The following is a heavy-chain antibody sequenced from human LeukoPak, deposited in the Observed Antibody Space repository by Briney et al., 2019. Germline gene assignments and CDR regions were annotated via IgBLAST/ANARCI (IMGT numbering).Heavy chain of an antibody. CDR3: ASPAMAGYYYMNV. Sequence: ASVKVSCKASGYTFTDYYMHWVRQAPGQGLECMGRMNPNSGGANYAQKFQDRVTMTRDTSINTAYMELSRLRSDDTAVYYCASPAMAGYYYMNVWGERTTVTVSS. J-gene: IGHJ6*03. CDR1: GYTFTDYY. V-gene: IGHV1-2*06. D-gene: IGHD6-19*01. CDR2: MNPNSGGA.